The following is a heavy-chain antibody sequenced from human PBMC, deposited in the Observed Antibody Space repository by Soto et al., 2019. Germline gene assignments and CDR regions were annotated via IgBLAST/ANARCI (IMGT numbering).Heavy chain of an antibody. D-gene: IGHD6-19*01. Sequence: SETLSLTCAVSGGSISSGGFSCNWIRQPPGKGLEWIGYIYHSGSTYFNPSLKSRVTMSVDRSTNQFSLKLSSVTAADTAVYYCASRVSDYFDYWGQGTPVTVSS. CDR3: ASRVSDYFDY. J-gene: IGHJ4*02. CDR2: IYHSGST. V-gene: IGHV4-30-2*01. CDR1: GGSISSGGFS.